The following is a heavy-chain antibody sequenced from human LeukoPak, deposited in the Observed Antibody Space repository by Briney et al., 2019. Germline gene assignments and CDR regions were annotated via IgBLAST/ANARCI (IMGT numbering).Heavy chain of an antibody. D-gene: IGHD2-15*01. CDR2: VYSGDSR. V-gene: IGHV3-66*01. CDR1: GFIVSSNY. CDR3: ATGGGAYSGAFDI. J-gene: IGHJ3*02. Sequence: PGGSLRLSCAASGFIVSSNYMSWVRQAPGKGLEWVSVVYSGDSRKYADSVKGRFTISRDNSKNTLYLQMNSLRAEDTAVYYCATGGGAYSGAFDIWGQGTMVTVSS.